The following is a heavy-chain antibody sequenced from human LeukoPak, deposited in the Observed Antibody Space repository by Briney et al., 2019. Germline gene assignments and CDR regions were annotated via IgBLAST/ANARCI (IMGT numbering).Heavy chain of an antibody. Sequence: PGGSLRLSCAVSGFTVSNSYMTWVRQAPGKGLEWVSVIYSGGSTSYADSVKGRFTISRDSSKNTMYLQMNSLRAEDTAVYYCARDWGTAWGQGTLVTVSS. D-gene: IGHD3-16*01. V-gene: IGHV3-53*01. CDR1: GFTVSNSY. CDR2: IYSGGST. J-gene: IGHJ4*02. CDR3: ARDWGTA.